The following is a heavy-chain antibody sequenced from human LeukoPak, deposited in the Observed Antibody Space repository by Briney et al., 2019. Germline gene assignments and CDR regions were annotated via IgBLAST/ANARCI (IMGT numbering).Heavy chain of an antibody. CDR1: GGSISSYY. J-gene: IGHJ5*02. D-gene: IGHD3-22*01. CDR2: IYYSGST. V-gene: IGHV4-59*01. Sequence: SETLSLTCTVSGGSISSYYWSWIRQPPGKGLEWIVYIYYSGSTNYNPSLNSRVTISVDTSKNQFSLKLSSVTAADTAVYYCAGGTDYYDSSGYSWGQGTLVTVSS. CDR3: AGGTDYYDSSGYS.